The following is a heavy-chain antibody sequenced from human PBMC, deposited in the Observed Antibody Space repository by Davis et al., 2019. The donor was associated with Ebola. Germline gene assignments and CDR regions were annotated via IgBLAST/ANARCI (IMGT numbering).Heavy chain of an antibody. CDR3: GRHYVYDYYMGLDV. CDR1: GFRVSGPY. V-gene: IGHV3-66*04. CDR2: IYTGGRT. J-gene: IGHJ6*02. Sequence: PGGSLRLSCAASGFRVSGPYMSWVRQAPGKGLEWVSVIYTGGRTYYTDSVKGRFTISRDNSKNTSYLQMNSLRAGDKAVYYCGRHYVYDYYMGLDVWGQGTTVTVSS. D-gene: IGHD3-10*02.